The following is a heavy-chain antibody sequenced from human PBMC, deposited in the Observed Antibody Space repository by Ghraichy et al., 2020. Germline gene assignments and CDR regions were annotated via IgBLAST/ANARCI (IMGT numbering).Heavy chain of an antibody. CDR3: ARGVTAGLDY. J-gene: IGHJ4*02. CDR1: GYTFTSLQ. Sequence: ASVKVSCKPSGYTFTSLQINWVRQAPGQGLEWMGWMSPSSGEAVYAQNFQGRVAMTRDTSISTAYMELSSLTSEDTAVYYCARGVTAGLDYWGQGALVTVSS. V-gene: IGHV1-8*01. CDR2: MSPSSGEA. D-gene: IGHD6-25*01.